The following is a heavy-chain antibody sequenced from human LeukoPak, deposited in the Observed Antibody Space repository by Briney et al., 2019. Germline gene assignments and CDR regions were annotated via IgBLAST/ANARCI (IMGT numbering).Heavy chain of an antibody. J-gene: IGHJ6*03. CDR2: IYYSGST. CDR1: GGSISSSSYY. CDR3: ARRIGLWNDGSHYYYYMDV. Sequence: PSETLSLTCTVSGGSISSSSYYWGWIRQPPGKGLEWIGSIYYSGSTYYNPSLKSRVTISVDTSKNQFSLKLSSVTAADTAVYYCARRIGLWNDGSHYYYYMDVWGKGTTVTVSS. D-gene: IGHD1-1*01. V-gene: IGHV4-39*01.